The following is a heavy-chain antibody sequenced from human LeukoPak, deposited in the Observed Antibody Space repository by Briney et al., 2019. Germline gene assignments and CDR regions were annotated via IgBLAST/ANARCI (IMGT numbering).Heavy chain of an antibody. CDR2: IYHSGST. V-gene: IGHV4-59*01. D-gene: IGHD3-22*01. J-gene: IGHJ4*02. CDR1: GGSISSYY. CDR3: ARSWVSSGYYYLNY. Sequence: SETLSLTCTVSGGSISSYYWSWIRQPPGKGLEWIGFIYHSGSTNYNPSRKSRVTISVDTSKNEFSLKLSSVTTADTAVYYCARSWVSSGYYYLNYWGQGTLVTVSS.